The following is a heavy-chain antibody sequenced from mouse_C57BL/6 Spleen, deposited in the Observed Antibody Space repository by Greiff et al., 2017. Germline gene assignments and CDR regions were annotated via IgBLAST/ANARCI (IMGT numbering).Heavy chain of an antibody. CDR2: IYPGSGNT. CDR3: ARGSNSLFAY. D-gene: IGHD4-1*01. Sequence: QVQLQQSGAELVRPGASVKLSCKASGYTFTDYYINWVKQRPGQGLEWIARIYPGSGNTYYNEKFKGKATLTAEKSSSPAYMQLSSLTSEDSAVYFCARGSNSLFAYWGQGTLVTVSA. CDR1: GYTFTDYY. V-gene: IGHV1-76*01. J-gene: IGHJ3*01.